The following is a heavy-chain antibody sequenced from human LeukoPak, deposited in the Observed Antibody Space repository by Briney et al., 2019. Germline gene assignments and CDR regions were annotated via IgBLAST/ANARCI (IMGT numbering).Heavy chain of an antibody. D-gene: IGHD2-21*02. J-gene: IGHJ4*02. CDR3: ASWYGAYCGGDCYPDY. V-gene: IGHV1-18*01. CDR1: GYTFTSYG. Sequence: ASVKVSCKASGYTFTSYGISWGRHAPGQGLEWVGWISAYNGNTNYAQNLQGTVTTTTDTSTSTAYMELRSLRSDDTAVYYCASWYGAYCGGDCYPDYWGQGTLVTVSS. CDR2: ISAYNGNT.